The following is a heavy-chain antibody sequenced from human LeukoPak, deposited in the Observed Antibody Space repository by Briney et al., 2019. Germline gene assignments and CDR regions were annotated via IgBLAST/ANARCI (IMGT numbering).Heavy chain of an antibody. CDR1: GFTFSSYA. D-gene: IGHD4-23*01. V-gene: IGHV3-30*04. Sequence: GGSLRLSCAASGFTFSSYAMHWVRQAPGKGLEWVTVISYDGSDKYYADSVKGLFTISRDNSKNTLYLQMNSLRLEDTAMYYCATDYGGNSGTDYWGQGTLVTVSS. CDR3: ATDYGGNSGTDY. J-gene: IGHJ4*02. CDR2: ISYDGSDK.